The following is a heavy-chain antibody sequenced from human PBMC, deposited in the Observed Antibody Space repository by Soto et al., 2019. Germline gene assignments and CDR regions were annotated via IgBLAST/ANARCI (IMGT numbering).Heavy chain of an antibody. Sequence: EVQLLESGGGLVQPGGSLRLSCAASGFTFSSYAMSWVRQAPGKGLEWVSAISGSGGSTYYADSVKGRFTISRDNSKNTLYLQMNRLRAEDTAVYYCAKGVVTTAYYYYYMDVWGKGTTVTVSS. J-gene: IGHJ6*03. CDR2: ISGSGGST. CDR3: AKGVVTTAYYYYYMDV. D-gene: IGHD2-21*02. CDR1: GFTFSSYA. V-gene: IGHV3-23*01.